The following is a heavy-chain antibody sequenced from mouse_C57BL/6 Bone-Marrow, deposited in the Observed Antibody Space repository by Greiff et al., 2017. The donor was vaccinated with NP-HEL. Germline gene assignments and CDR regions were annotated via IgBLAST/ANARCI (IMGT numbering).Heavy chain of an antibody. J-gene: IGHJ4*01. CDR1: GYTFTSYW. CDR2: IDPSDSYT. V-gene: IGHV1-69*01. D-gene: IGHD1-1*01. Sequence: QVQLQQPGAELVMPGASVKLSCKASGYTFTSYWMHWVKQRPGQGLEWIGEIDPSDSYTNYNQKFKGKSTSTVDKSSSTAYMQLSSLTSEDSAVYYGAATVVATYYAMDYWGQGTSVTVSA. CDR3: AATVVATYYAMDY.